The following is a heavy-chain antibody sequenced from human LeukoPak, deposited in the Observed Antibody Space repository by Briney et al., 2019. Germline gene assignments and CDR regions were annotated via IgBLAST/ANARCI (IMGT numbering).Heavy chain of an antibody. CDR2: IYSGGNK. V-gene: IGHV3-53*01. D-gene: IGHD1-14*01. CDR3: ARDPMYIDI. Sequence: GGSLRLSCAVSGLNITTNYITWVRQAPRKGLEWVSIIYSGGNKYYADSVKGRFTISRDKSKNTVYLQMNSLTAEDTAVYYCARDPMYIDIWGQGTMVIVSS. CDR1: GLNITTNY. J-gene: IGHJ3*02.